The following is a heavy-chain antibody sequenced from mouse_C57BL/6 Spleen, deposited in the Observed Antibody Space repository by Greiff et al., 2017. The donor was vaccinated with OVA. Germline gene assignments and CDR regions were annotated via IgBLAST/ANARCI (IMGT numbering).Heavy chain of an antibody. D-gene: IGHD2-5*01. V-gene: IGHV1-52*01. CDR3: ARGGTSNLYWYCDV. Sequence: QVQLQQPGAELVRPGSSVKLSCKASGYTFTSYWMHWVKQRPIQGLEWIGNIDPSDSETHYNQKFKDKATLTVDKSSSTAYMQLSSLTSEDSAVYYCARGGTSNLYWYCDVWGTGTTVTVSS. J-gene: IGHJ1*03. CDR2: IDPSDSET. CDR1: GYTFTSYW.